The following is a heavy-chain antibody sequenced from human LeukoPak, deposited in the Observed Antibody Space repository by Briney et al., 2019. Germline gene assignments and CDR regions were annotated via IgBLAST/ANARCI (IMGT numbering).Heavy chain of an antibody. CDR1: GGSISSSNW. CDR3: ARAPPYYYDSSGYYAGGDFDY. Sequence: PSGTLSLTCAVSGGSISSSNWWSWVRQPPGKGLEWIGEIYHSGSTNYNPSLKSRVTISVDKSKNQFSLKLSSVTAADTAVYYCARAPPYYYDSSGYYAGGDFDYWGQGTLSPSPQ. D-gene: IGHD3-22*01. J-gene: IGHJ4*02. CDR2: IYHSGST. V-gene: IGHV4-4*02.